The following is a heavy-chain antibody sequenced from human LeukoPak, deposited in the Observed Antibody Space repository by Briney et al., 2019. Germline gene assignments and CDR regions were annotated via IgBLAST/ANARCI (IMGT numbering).Heavy chain of an antibody. Sequence: SETLSLICTVSGGSISSYYWSWIRQPPGKGLEWIGYIYYSGSTNYNPSLKSRVTISVDTSKNQFSLKLSSVTAADTAVYYCARDRGDGYNIFDYWGQGTLVTVSS. D-gene: IGHD5-24*01. CDR3: ARDRGDGYNIFDY. J-gene: IGHJ4*02. CDR2: IYYSGST. V-gene: IGHV4-59*01. CDR1: GGSISSYY.